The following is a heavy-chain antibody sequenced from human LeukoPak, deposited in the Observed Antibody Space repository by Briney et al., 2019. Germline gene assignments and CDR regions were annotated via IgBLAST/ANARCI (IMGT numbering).Heavy chain of an antibody. CDR3: ARDVALYGSTWHNWFDP. D-gene: IGHD6-13*01. CDR2: ISAYNGNT. Sequence: ASVKVSCKASGYTFTNYGISWVRQAPGQGLEWMGRISAYNGNTNYAQKLQGRVTMTTDASTNTAYMELRSLGSDDTAFYYCARDVALYGSTWHNWFDPWGQGTLVTVSS. V-gene: IGHV1-18*01. J-gene: IGHJ5*02. CDR1: GYTFTNYG.